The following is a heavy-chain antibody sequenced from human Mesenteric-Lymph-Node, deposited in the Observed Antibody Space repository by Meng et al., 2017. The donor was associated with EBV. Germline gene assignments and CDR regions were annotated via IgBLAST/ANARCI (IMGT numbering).Heavy chain of an antibody. CDR1: GGSIRRNNW. D-gene: IGHD3-10*01. CDR3: ARASAMDQGVISAIDN. V-gene: IGHV4-4*02. Sequence: GHLRESGPGLVKPSQTLSLTCAVSGGSIRRNNWWGWVRQTPGKGLEWIGEIHHSGNTNYNPSLWSRVTISVDTSKNQFSLKVRSVTAADAAVYYCARASAMDQGVISAIDNWGQGTLVTVFS. CDR2: IHHSGNT. J-gene: IGHJ4*02.